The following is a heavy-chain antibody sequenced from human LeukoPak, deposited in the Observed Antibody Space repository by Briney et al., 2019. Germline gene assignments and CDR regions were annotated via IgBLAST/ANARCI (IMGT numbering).Heavy chain of an antibody. CDR1: GGSFSGYY. J-gene: IGHJ6*02. CDR3: ARGVTSALSYYYGMDV. CDR2: INHSGST. V-gene: IGHV4-34*01. Sequence: PSETLSLTCAVYGGSFSGYYWTWIRQTPGKGLEWIGEINHSGSTNYNPSLESRVTISVAPSKNQFSLNLNSVTAADTAVYFCARGVTSALSYYYGMDVWGQGTPVTVSS. D-gene: IGHD2/OR15-2a*01.